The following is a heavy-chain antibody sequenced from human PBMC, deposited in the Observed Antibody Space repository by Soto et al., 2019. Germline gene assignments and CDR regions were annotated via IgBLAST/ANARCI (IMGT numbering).Heavy chain of an antibody. CDR3: AYVDDSSGYFGVDY. J-gene: IGHJ4*02. V-gene: IGHV4-34*01. CDR1: GGSFSGCY. D-gene: IGHD3-22*01. Sequence: QVQLQQWGAGLLKPSETLSLTCAVYGGSFSGCYWSWIRQPPGKGLEWIGEINHSGSTNYNPSLKSRVTISVDTSKNQFSLKLSSVTAADTAVYYCAYVDDSSGYFGVDYWGQGTLVTVSS. CDR2: INHSGST.